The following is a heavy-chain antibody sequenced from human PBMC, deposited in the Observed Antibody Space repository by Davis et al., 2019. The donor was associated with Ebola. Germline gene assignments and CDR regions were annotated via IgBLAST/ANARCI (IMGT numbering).Heavy chain of an antibody. CDR3: TRDEQQLVPHDAFDI. V-gene: IGHV3-49*04. Sequence: PGGSLRLSCTASGFTFGDYAMSWVRQAPGKGLEWVGFIRSKAYGGTTEYAASVKGRFTISRDDSKSIAYLQMNSLKTEDTAVYYCTRDEQQLVPHDAFDIWGQGTMVTVSS. J-gene: IGHJ3*02. CDR2: IRSKAYGGTT. CDR1: GFTFGDYA. D-gene: IGHD6-13*01.